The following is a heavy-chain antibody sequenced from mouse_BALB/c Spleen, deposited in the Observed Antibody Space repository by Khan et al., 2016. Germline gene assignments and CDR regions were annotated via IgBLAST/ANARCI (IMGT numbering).Heavy chain of an antibody. CDR3: ARVGYNGTMDY. CDR1: GYTFTTNE. D-gene: IGHD4-1*01. CDR2: IINYTGDS. Sequence: QVQLLQSGPELKKPGETVKISCTASGYTFTTNERNRVKQAPGKGLQWMGWIINYTGDSIYAHDFKGRFAISLEISANTAYLQINYLKNEDTATYFCARVGYNGTMDYWGQGTSVTVSS. J-gene: IGHJ4*01. V-gene: IGHV9-3-1*01.